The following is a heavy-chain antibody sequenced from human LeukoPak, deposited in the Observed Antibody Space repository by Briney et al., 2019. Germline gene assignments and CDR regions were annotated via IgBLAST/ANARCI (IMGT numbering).Heavy chain of an antibody. J-gene: IGHJ5*02. CDR2: ITAGGSHT. Sequence: GGSLRLSCTASGLTFSEYAMTWVRQAPGKGLEWVSTITAGGSHTYYPDSVKGRFTISRDNSKNTLYLQMNSLRVEDTAVYYCVNLNVPWGQGTLVTVSS. V-gene: IGHV3-23*01. D-gene: IGHD1-1*01. CDR3: VNLNVP. CDR1: GLTFSEYA.